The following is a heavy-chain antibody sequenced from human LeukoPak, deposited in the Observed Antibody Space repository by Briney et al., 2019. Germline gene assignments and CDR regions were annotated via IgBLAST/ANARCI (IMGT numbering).Heavy chain of an antibody. J-gene: IGHJ5*02. CDR2: IYYSGST. V-gene: IGHV4-39*07. CDR1: GGSISSGSYY. Sequence: SETLSLTCTVSGGSISSGSYYWSWIRQPAGKGLEWIGSIYYSGSTYYNPSLKSRVTISVDTSKNQFSLKLSSVTAADTAVYYCARDGPVITIFGVVNWFDPWGQGTLVTVSS. CDR3: ARDGPVITIFGVVNWFDP. D-gene: IGHD3-3*01.